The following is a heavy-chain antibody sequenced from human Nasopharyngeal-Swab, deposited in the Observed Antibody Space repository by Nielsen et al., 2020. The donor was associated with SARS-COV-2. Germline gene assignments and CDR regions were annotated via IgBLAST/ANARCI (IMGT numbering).Heavy chain of an antibody. V-gene: IGHV3-21*01. CDR3: AGGQYCSSTSCYARGYYYYYGMDV. D-gene: IGHD2-2*01. J-gene: IGHJ6*02. CDR1: GFTFSSYS. CDR2: ISSSSSYI. Sequence: GGSLRLSCAASGFTFSSYSMNWVRQAPGKGLEWVSSISSSSSYIYYADSVKGRFTISRDNAKNSLYLQMNSLRAEDTAVYYCAGGQYCSSTSCYARGYYYYYGMDVWGQGTTVTVSS.